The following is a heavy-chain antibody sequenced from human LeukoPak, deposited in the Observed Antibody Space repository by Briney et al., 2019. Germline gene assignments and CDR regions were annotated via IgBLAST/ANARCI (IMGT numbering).Heavy chain of an antibody. D-gene: IGHD1-26*01. V-gene: IGHV4-34*01. CDR2: INHSGST. J-gene: IGHJ4*02. CDR3: ARHVRATTLFDY. CDR1: GGSFSGYY. Sequence: LETLSLTCAVHGGSFSGYYWSWIRQPPGKGLEWIGEINHSGSTNYNPSLKSRVTISVDTSKNQVSLKLSSVSAAETAVYYFARHVRATTLFDYWGRGTLVTVSS.